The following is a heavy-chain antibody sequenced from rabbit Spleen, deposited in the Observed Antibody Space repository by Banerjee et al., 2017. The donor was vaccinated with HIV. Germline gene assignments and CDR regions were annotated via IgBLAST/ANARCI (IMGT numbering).Heavy chain of an antibody. D-gene: IGHD2-1*01. V-gene: IGHV1S40*01. CDR1: GVSFSGDSY. CDR2: IDAGSSGFT. J-gene: IGHJ4*01. Sequence: QSLEESGGDLVKPGASLTLTCIASGVSFSGDSYMCWVRQAPGKGLEWVVCIDAGSSGFTYFASWAKGRFTISKTSSTTVTLQMTSLTAADTATYVCARGSAAMTMVITGYYLSLWGPGTLVTVS. CDR3: ARGSAAMTMVITGYYLSL.